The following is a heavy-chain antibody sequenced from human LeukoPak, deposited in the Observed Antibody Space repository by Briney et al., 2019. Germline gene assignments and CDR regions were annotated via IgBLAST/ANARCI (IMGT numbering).Heavy chain of an antibody. CDR3: ARGTPHSGRYAFFDP. J-gene: IGHJ5*02. V-gene: IGHV4-59*01. Sequence: SETLSLTCTVSGGSISSYYWSWIRQPPGKGLEWIGYIYYSGSTNYNPSLKSRVTISVDTSKNQFSLKLSSVTAADTAVYYCARGTPHSGRYAFFDPWGQGTLVTVSS. CDR2: IYYSGST. D-gene: IGHD1-26*01. CDR1: GGSISSYY.